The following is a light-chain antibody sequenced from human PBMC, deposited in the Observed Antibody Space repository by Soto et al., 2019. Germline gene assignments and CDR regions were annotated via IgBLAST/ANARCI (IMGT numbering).Light chain of an antibody. CDR1: QSLLHITGETF. Sequence: DVVMTQTPLSLSVAPGEPSSISCKSSQSLLHITGETFLFWYLQKPGQSPQLLIYEVSTRVSGVPDRFSGSGSGTDFTLEISRVETDDVAIYYCMQSTQPPPTFGQGTRLEIK. J-gene: IGKJ5*01. CDR3: MQSTQPPPT. V-gene: IGKV2D-29*02. CDR2: EVS.